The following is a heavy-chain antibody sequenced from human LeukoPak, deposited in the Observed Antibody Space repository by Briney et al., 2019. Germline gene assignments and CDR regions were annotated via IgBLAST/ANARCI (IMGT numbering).Heavy chain of an antibody. CDR1: GGTFSSYA. CDR3: ARGTNTAMVPYYFDY. V-gene: IGHV1-69*04. J-gene: IGHJ4*02. D-gene: IGHD5-18*01. CDR2: IIPILGIA. Sequence: ASVKVSCKASGGTFSSYAISWVRQAPGQGLEWMGRIIPILGIANYAQKLQGRVTITADKSTSTAYMELSSLRSEDTAVYYCARGTNTAMVPYYFDYWGQGTLVTVSS.